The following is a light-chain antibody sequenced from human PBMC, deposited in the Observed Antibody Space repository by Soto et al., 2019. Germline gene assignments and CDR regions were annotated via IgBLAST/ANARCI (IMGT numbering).Light chain of an antibody. CDR2: GAS. J-gene: IGKJ1*01. CDR3: QQYGSSGT. V-gene: IGKV3-20*01. CDR1: QSVSNNY. Sequence: EIVLTQSPGTLSLSPGERATLSCRASQSVSNNYLAWYQQKPGQAPRLLIYGASNRATGIPERVSGSGSGTDFALTISRLEPEDFAVYYCQQYGSSGTFGQGTKVESK.